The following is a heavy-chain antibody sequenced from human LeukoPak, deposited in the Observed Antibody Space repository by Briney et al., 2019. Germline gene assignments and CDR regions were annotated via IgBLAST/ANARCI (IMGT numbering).Heavy chain of an antibody. J-gene: IGHJ4*02. CDR1: GGSISSSSYY. D-gene: IGHD1-26*01. Sequence: SETLSLTCTVSGGSISSSSYYWGWIRQPPGKGLEWIGSIYYSGSTYYNPSLKSRVTISVDTSKNQFSLKLSSVTAADTAVYYCASTATSGSYYGTKTLVGFDYWGQGTLVTVSS. CDR2: IYYSGST. CDR3: ASTATSGSYYGTKTLVGFDY. V-gene: IGHV4-39*01.